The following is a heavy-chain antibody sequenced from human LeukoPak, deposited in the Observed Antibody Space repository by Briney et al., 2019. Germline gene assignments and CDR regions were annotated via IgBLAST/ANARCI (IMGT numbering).Heavy chain of an antibody. CDR3: AILSWDGRGSFY. CDR2: IRSTGVDT. D-gene: IGHD2/OR15-2a*01. J-gene: IGHJ4*02. Sequence: GGSLRLSCTASGFTFSMYSMSWVRQAPGKGLEWVSAIRSTGVDTYYADYVRGRFTISRDNSRGTLSLQMNSLRAEDTAVYFCAILSWDGRGSFYWGQGALVTVSS. V-gene: IGHV3-23*01. CDR1: GFTFSMYS.